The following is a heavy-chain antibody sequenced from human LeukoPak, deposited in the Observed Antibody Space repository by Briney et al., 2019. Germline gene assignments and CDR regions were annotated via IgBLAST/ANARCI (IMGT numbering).Heavy chain of an antibody. J-gene: IGHJ4*02. CDR1: GGSISSSSYY. V-gene: IGHV4-39*07. Sequence: PSETLSLTCTVSGGSISSSSYYWGWIRQPPGKGLEWIGEIYHSGSTNYNPSLNSRVTISVDKSKNQFSLKLSSVTAADTALYYWAKKSKKYSGSYSIDYWGQGTLVTVSS. D-gene: IGHD1-26*01. CDR3: AKKSKKYSGSYSIDY. CDR2: IYHSGST.